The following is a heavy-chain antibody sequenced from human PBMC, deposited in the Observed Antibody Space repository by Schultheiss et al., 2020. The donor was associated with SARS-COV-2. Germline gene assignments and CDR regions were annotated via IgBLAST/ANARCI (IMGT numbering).Heavy chain of an antibody. CDR2: ISGSDGST. D-gene: IGHD3-10*01. Sequence: GESLKISCAASGFTFSTYAMSWVRQAPGKGLEWVSVISGSDGSTYYADSVKGRFTISRDNSKNTLYLQMNSLRAEDTAVYYCARDTLAGSYPDRYNWFDPWGQGTLVTVSS. J-gene: IGHJ5*02. V-gene: IGHV3-23*01. CDR3: ARDTLAGSYPDRYNWFDP. CDR1: GFTFSTYA.